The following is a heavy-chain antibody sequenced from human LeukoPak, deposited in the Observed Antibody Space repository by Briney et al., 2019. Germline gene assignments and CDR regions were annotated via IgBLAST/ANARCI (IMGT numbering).Heavy chain of an antibody. CDR3: ARSASGEAAAGPLLDY. CDR1: GYSFTSYW. V-gene: IGHV5-51*01. CDR2: IYPGDSDT. Sequence: GESLKISCKGSGYSFTSYWLGWVRQMPGKGLEWMGIIYPGDSDTRYSPSFQGQVTISADKSISTAYLQWSSLKASDTAMYYCARSASGEAAAGPLLDYWGQGTLVTVSS. J-gene: IGHJ4*02. D-gene: IGHD6-13*01.